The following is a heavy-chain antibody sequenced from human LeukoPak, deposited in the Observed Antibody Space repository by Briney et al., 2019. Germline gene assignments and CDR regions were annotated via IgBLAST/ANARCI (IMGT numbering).Heavy chain of an antibody. J-gene: IGHJ4*02. Sequence: GASVKVSCKASGGTFSSYAISWVRQAPGQGLEWMGGIIPIFGTASYAQKFQGRVTITADESTSTAYMELSSLRSEDTAVYYCARPGVFGVEDYYFDYWGQGTLVTVSS. CDR1: GGTFSSYA. CDR3: ARPGVFGVEDYYFDY. D-gene: IGHD3-3*01. CDR2: IIPIFGTA. V-gene: IGHV1-69*01.